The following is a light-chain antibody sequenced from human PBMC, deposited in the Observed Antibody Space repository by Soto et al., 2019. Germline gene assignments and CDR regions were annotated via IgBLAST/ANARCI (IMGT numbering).Light chain of an antibody. CDR3: QQYGRWWT. CDR2: GAS. J-gene: IGKJ1*01. V-gene: IGKV3-20*01. Sequence: EIVLTQSPGTLYLSPGERATLSCRASQSVSSSYLAWYQQKPGQALRLLIYGASSRATGIPDRFSGSGSGTDLTLTISRLEPEDFAVYYCQQYGRWWTFGQGTKVEIK. CDR1: QSVSSSY.